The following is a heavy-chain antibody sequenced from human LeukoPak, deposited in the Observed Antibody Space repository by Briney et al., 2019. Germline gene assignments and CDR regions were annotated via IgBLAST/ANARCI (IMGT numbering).Heavy chain of an antibody. J-gene: IGHJ1*01. V-gene: IGHV3-73*01. D-gene: IGHD3-16*01. Sequence: GGSLRLSCAASGFTFSDSAIHWVRQASGKGLEWVGRIRGKGYSDPPAYAASVKGRFTISRDDSKSTAYLQMNSLKAEDTAVYYCAREGGQGGPEYFQHWGQGTLVTVSS. CDR2: IRGKGYSDPP. CDR1: GFTFSDSA. CDR3: AREGGQGGPEYFQH.